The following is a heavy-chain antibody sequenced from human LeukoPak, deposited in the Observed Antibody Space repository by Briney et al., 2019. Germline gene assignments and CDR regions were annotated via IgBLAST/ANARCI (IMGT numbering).Heavy chain of an antibody. CDR2: IKKDGSAT. J-gene: IGHJ4*02. CDR3: LQYNSGST. Sequence: GGSLRLSCAASGFTFSNSWMSWVRQAPGKGLEWVANIKKDGSATYYVDSVKGRFTVSRDNAKNSLYLQMISLRAEDTAVYYCLQYNSGSTWGQGTLVTVSS. CDR1: GFTFSNSW. V-gene: IGHV3-7*01. D-gene: IGHD3-10*01.